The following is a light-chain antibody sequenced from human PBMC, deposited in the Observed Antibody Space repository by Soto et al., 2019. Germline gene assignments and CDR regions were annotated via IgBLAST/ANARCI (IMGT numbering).Light chain of an antibody. J-gene: IGKJ1*01. CDR3: HQYNAYPWT. CDR2: KAS. CDR1: QSINSW. Sequence: DNQMTQSPSTLSASVGDRVTITCRASQSINSWLAWYQQKPGKAPKLLIYKASSLESGVPSRFSGSVSGTEFTLPISSLQPDDFSTYYCHQYNAYPWTFGQGTKVEI. V-gene: IGKV1-5*03.